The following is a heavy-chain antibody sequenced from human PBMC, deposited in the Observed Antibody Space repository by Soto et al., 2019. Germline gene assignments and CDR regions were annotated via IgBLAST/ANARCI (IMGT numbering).Heavy chain of an antibody. Sequence: QVQLMQSGPEVRNPGASVKVSCKTSGYTFNDHGIIWVRQAPGQGLEWMGWISAYSGDRAYAQNFKGRVTLTIHTSTSTASLELMGLTSDDTAVYYCARDFLCSGSSRRSDYWGQGTLVTVSS. V-gene: IGHV1-18*01. CDR1: GYTFNDHG. J-gene: IGHJ4*02. CDR2: ISAYSGDR. CDR3: ARDFLCSGSSRRSDY. D-gene: IGHD6-13*01.